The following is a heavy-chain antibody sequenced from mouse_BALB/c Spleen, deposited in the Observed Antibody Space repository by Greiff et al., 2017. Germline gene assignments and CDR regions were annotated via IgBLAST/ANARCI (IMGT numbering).Heavy chain of an antibody. Sequence: VQLKESGAELVRPGALVKLSCKASGFNIKDYYMHWVKQRPEQGLEWIGWIDPENGNTIYDPKFQGKASITADTSSNPAYLQLSSLTSEDTAVYYCARNYGRYYYAMDYWGQGTSVTVSS. V-gene: IGHV14-1*02. J-gene: IGHJ4*01. CDR1: GFNIKDYY. D-gene: IGHD1-2*01. CDR3: ARNYGRYYYAMDY. CDR2: IDPENGNT.